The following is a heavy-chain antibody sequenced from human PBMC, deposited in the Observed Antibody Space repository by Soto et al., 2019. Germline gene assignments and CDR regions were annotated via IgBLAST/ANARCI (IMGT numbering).Heavy chain of an antibody. CDR2: INPETCGT. CDR1: GYTFTGYY. V-gene: IGHV1-2*02. D-gene: IGHD2-2*01. J-gene: IGHJ6*02. CDR3: ARERYQVISDGMEV. Sequence: QVQLVQSGADVKTPGASVRVSCKASGYTFTGYYVHWVREAPGQGLEWMGWINPETCGTSYAQKFQGMVTLSRDTSINTAYRELSRLRFDDAAVYFCARERYQVISDGMEVWGQGTTVTVSS.